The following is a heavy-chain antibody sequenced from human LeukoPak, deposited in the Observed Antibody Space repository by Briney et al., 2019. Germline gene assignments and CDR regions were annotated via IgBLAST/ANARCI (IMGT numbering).Heavy chain of an antibody. CDR3: ATIYGDFSDSDY. CDR2: ITHHGRT. CDR1: GGSFSNYY. J-gene: IGHJ4*02. V-gene: IGHV4-34*01. D-gene: IGHD4-17*01. Sequence: SETLSLTCAIYGGSFSNYYYNWVRQPPGEGLEWSGEITHHGRTNYNPSLKSRVTISVDTSKNQFSLKLSSVAAADTAVYYCATIYGDFSDSDYWGQGTLVTVSS.